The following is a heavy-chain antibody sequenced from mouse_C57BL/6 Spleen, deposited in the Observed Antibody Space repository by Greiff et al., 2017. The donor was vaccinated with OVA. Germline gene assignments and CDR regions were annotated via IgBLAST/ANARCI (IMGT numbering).Heavy chain of an antibody. J-gene: IGHJ4*01. CDR2: IDPANGNT. CDR1: GFNITNTY. Sequence: EVQLQQPVAELVRPGASVKLSCTASGFNITNTYMHWVKQRPEQGLEWIGRIDPANGNTKYDPKFQGKATITADKSSNTAYLQLSSLTSEDTAIYYCARSHYGSSFYAMDYWGQGTSVTVSS. D-gene: IGHD1-1*01. CDR3: ARSHYGSSFYAMDY. V-gene: IGHV14-3*01.